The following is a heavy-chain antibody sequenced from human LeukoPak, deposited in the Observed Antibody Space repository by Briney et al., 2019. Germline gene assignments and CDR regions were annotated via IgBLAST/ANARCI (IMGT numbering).Heavy chain of an antibody. J-gene: IGHJ4*02. D-gene: IGHD1-26*01. V-gene: IGHV3-48*04. CDR1: GFTFSSYS. Sequence: PGGSLRLSCAASGFTFSSYSMTWVRQAPGKGLEWVSYISSSGSTIYYADSVKGRFTVSRDNSKNSLYLQMKRLRAEDTALYYCARRGYHDYSGFDYWGQGTLVTVSS. CDR2: ISSSGSTI. CDR3: ARRGYHDYSGFDY.